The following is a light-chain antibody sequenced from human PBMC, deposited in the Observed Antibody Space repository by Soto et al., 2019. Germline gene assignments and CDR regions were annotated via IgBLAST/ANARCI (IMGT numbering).Light chain of an antibody. V-gene: IGLV2-14*01. CDR1: SSDAGGYNF. J-gene: IGLJ2*01. CDR2: EVS. CDR3: SSYRSSRTVI. Sequence: QSVLTQPASVSGSPGQSITISCTGTSSDAGGYNFVSWYQHHPGKAPKLMIYEVSNRPSGVSNRFSGSKSGNTASLTISGLQAEDEADYYCSSYRSSRTVIFGGGTKVTVL.